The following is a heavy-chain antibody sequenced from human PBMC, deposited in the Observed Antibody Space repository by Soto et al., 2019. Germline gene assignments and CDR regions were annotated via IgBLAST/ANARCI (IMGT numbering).Heavy chain of an antibody. CDR2: ILPLFGTT. V-gene: IGHV1-69*01. D-gene: IGHD2-15*01. Sequence: QVQLVQSRSEVKKPGSSVRVSCRASEGTFNSHVVSWVRQAPGQGLQWMGGILPLFGTTNYAHQLEGRVTITADSSTATSFLELSGLTPGDTAVYYCARGGTLYESSQIYYQYGLDVWGQGTTVIVSS. J-gene: IGHJ6*02. CDR3: ARGGTLYESSQIYYQYGLDV. CDR1: EGTFNSHV.